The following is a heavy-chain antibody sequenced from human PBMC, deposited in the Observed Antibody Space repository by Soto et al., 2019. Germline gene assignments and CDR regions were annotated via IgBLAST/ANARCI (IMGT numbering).Heavy chain of an antibody. CDR1: GYIFTSYR. D-gene: IGHD6-13*01. V-gene: IGHV1-18*01. CDR3: ARDRRGIAAPGGGMDV. CDR2: ITADKGKP. Sequence: ASVKVSCKSSGYIFTSYRINWVRQAPGQGPEWLGWITADKGKPDNPQKLQGRATMTTDTSTSTAYWELRSLTSDDTAVYYCARDRRGIAAPGGGMDVWGQWTTVTVSS. J-gene: IGHJ6*02.